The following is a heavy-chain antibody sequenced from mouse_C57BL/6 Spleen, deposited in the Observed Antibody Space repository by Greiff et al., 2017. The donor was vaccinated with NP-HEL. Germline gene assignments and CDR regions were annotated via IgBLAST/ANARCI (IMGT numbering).Heavy chain of an antibody. Sequence: DVKLVESGAELVRPGASVKLSCTASGFNIKDDYMHWVKQRPEQGLEWIGWIDPENGDTEYASKFQGKATITADTSSNTAYLQLSSLTSEDTAVYYCTIRAVYYYGSFADWGQGTLVTVYA. CDR3: TIRAVYYYGSFAD. CDR2: IDPENGDT. J-gene: IGHJ3*01. CDR1: GFNIKDDY. V-gene: IGHV14-4*01. D-gene: IGHD1-1*01.